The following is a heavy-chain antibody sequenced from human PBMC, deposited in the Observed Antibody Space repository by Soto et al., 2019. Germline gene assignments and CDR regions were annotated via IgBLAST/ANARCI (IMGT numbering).Heavy chain of an antibody. CDR1: GGTFSNYL. D-gene: IGHD6-13*01. Sequence: QVQLVQSGAEVKKPGSSVKVSCKASGGTFSNYLISWVRQAPGQGLEWMGGIIPIFGTPLYAPNFHGRVTITAHKSTNTVYMALSSLRSGATAMFYCARGHEVSASGTPFVHWGQGTLVTVSS. V-gene: IGHV1-69*06. CDR3: ARGHEVSASGTPFVH. CDR2: IIPIFGTP. J-gene: IGHJ4*02.